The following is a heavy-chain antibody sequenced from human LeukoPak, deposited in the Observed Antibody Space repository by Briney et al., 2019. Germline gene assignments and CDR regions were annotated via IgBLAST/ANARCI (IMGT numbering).Heavy chain of an antibody. CDR1: GGTFSSYA. V-gene: IGHV1-69*06. J-gene: IGHJ5*02. Sequence: GSSVKVSCKASGGTFSSYAISWVRQAPGQGLEWMGGIIPIFGTANYAQKFQGRVTITADKSTSTAYMELSSLRSEDTAVYYCARELDDDYVSNWFDPWGQGTLVTVSS. CDR3: ARELDDDYVSNWFDP. CDR2: IIPIFGTA. D-gene: IGHD3-16*01.